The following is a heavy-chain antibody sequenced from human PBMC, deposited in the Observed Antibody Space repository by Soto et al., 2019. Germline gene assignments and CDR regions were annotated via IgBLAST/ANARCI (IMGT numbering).Heavy chain of an antibody. CDR1: GYTFTSYY. CDR3: ARDGGGYCSSTGCSSWFAP. J-gene: IGHJ5*02. CDR2: INPSGGST. D-gene: IGHD2-2*01. Sequence: QVQLVQSGAEVKKPGASVKVSCKASGYTFTSYYMHWVRQAPGQGLEWMGIINPSGGSTSYAQKFQGRVTMTRDTYTSTVYRELSSLRSEDTAVYYCARDGGGYCSSTGCSSWFAPWGQGTLVTVSS. V-gene: IGHV1-46*03.